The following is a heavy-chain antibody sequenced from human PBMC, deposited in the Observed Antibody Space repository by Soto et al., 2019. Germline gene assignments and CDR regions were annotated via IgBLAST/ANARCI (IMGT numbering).Heavy chain of an antibody. CDR3: HAMRVVVIRGDYFDY. Sequence: SETLSLTCTVSGGSISSGDYYWSWIRQPPGKGLEWIGYIYYSGSTYYNPSLKSRVTISVDTSKNQFSLKLSSVTAADTAVYYRHAMRVVVIRGDYFDYWGQGTLVTVSS. V-gene: IGHV4-30-4*01. D-gene: IGHD3-22*01. J-gene: IGHJ4*02. CDR1: GGSISSGDYY. CDR2: IYYSGST.